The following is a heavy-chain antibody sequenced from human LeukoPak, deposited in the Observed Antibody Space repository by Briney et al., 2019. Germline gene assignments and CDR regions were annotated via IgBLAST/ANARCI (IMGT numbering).Heavy chain of an antibody. CDR1: GYTFTSYG. CDR2: INPSGGST. V-gene: IGHV1-46*01. D-gene: IGHD3-22*01. Sequence: ASVKVSCKASGYTFTSYGISWVRQAPGQGLEWMGIINPSGGSTSYAQKFQGRVTMTRDTSTSTVYMELSSLRSEDTAVYYCARGGYYRYYFDYWGQGTLVTVSS. J-gene: IGHJ4*02. CDR3: ARGGYYRYYFDY.